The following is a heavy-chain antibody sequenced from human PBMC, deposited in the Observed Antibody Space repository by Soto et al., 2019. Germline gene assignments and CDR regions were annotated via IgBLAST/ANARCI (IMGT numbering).Heavy chain of an antibody. CDR3: AKGFTTMVRGVSRVYYYYYGMDV. V-gene: IGHV3-23*01. D-gene: IGHD3-10*01. Sequence: VSLRLSCAASGFTFSSYAMSWVRQAPGKGLEWVSAISGSGGSTYYADSVKGRFTISRDNSKNTLYLQMNSLRAEDTAVYYCAKGFTTMVRGVSRVYYYYYGMDVWGQGTTVTVSS. CDR1: GFTFSSYA. CDR2: ISGSGGST. J-gene: IGHJ6*02.